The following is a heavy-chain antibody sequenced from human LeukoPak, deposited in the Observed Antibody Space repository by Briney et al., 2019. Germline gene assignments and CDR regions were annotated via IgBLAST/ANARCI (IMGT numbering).Heavy chain of an antibody. J-gene: IGHJ5*02. CDR1: GGSFSSSY. V-gene: IGHV4-59*08. Sequence: KPSETLTLTCTVSGGSFSSSYWNWIRQPPGKGLEWIGYIYYSGSTNYNPSLKSRVTISVDTSKNQFSLKLSSVTAADTAVYYCARRGYGDYWFDPWGQATLVTVSS. CDR2: IYYSGST. D-gene: IGHD4-17*01. CDR3: ARRGYGDYWFDP.